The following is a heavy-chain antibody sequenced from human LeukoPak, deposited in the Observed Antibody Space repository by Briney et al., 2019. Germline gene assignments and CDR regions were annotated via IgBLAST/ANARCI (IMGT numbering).Heavy chain of an antibody. CDR1: GGSFSGYY. V-gene: IGHV4-34*09. D-gene: IGHD2-2*01. Sequence: PSETLSLTCAVYGGSFSGYYWSWIRQPPGKGLEWIGEINHSGSTNYNPSLKSRATISIDTSKNQFSLKVSSVTAADTAMYYCARRYCSSTSCYYYFDYWGQGTLVTVSS. CDR3: ARRYCSSTSCYYYFDY. J-gene: IGHJ4*02. CDR2: INHSGST.